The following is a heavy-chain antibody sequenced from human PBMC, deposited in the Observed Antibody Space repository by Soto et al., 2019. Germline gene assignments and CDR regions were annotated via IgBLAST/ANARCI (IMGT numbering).Heavy chain of an antibody. J-gene: IGHJ6*02. D-gene: IGHD2-8*01. V-gene: IGHV3-30*18. CDR3: AKDIRCEDFTYGYFYYGMDV. CDR1: GFTFSDCS. CDR2: TSYNGNNK. Sequence: GGSLRLSCAASGFTFSDCSMHWVRQAPGKGLEWVASTSYNGNNKYYGDSVKGRFTISRDNSKNTLHLQMITLRPEDTAVYYCAKDIRCEDFTYGYFYYGMDVWGQGTTVTVSS.